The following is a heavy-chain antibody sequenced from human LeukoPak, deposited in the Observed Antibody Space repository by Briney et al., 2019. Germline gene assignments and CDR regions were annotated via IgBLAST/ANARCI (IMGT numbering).Heavy chain of an antibody. CDR1: GFTVSSNY. V-gene: IGHV3-53*01. CDR3: ARAYYYDSSGYDAFDI. CDR2: NYSGGIT. Sequence: GGSLRLSCAASGFTVSSNYMSWVRQAPGKGLEWVSVNYSGGITYYADSVKGRFTISRDNSKNTLYLQMNSLRAEDTAVYYCARAYYYDSSGYDAFDIWGQGTMVTVSS. D-gene: IGHD3-22*01. J-gene: IGHJ3*02.